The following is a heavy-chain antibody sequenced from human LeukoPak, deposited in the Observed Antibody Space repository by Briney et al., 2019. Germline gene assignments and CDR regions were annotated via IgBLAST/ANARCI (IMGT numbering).Heavy chain of an antibody. J-gene: IGHJ3*02. CDR1: SGSISSGGYY. CDR2: IYYSGST. Sequence: SQTLSLTCTVSSGSISSGGYYWSWIRQHPGKGLEWIGYIYYSGSTYYNPSLKSRVTISVDTSKNQFSLKLSSVTAADTAVYYCARFDYGDYQHDAFDIWGQGTMVTVSS. CDR3: ARFDYGDYQHDAFDI. D-gene: IGHD4-17*01. V-gene: IGHV4-31*03.